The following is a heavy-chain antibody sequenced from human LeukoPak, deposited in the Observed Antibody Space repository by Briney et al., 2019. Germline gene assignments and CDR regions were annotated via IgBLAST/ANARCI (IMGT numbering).Heavy chain of an antibody. CDR2: INHSVST. CDR1: GGSFSGYY. CDR3: ARVGYSYVINDWSRTGLGAYPTKYYYHMDV. V-gene: IGHV4-34*01. Sequence: SETLSLTCAVYGGSFSGYYWGWICQPPGKGLECIGEINHSVSTNYNPSPKSRVTISGDTSKNQFSLKLSSVTAADTAVYFCARVGYSYVINDWSRTGLGAYPTKYYYHMDVWGKGTTVTVSS. D-gene: IGHD5-18*01. J-gene: IGHJ6*03.